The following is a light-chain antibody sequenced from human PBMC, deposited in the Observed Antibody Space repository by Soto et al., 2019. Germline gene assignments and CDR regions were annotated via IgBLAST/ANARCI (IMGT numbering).Light chain of an antibody. CDR2: AAS. J-gene: IGKJ5*01. CDR1: QSISSD. V-gene: IGKV1-39*01. Sequence: DIQMTQSPFSLSAPVADRVTITCRTSQSISSDLNWYQQKAGKAPKLLIYAASSLQSGVPSRFSGSGSGTHFTLTISSLQPEDFATYYCQQIYSIPITFGQGTRLEIK. CDR3: QQIYSIPIT.